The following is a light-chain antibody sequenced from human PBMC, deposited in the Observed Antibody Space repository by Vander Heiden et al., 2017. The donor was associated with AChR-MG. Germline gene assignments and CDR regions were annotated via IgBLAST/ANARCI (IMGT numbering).Light chain of an antibody. CDR3: QSYDSSLSVVV. CDR2: GNS. V-gene: IGLV1-40*01. J-gene: IGLJ2*01. Sequence: QSVLTQPPSVSGAPGQRVTISCTGSSSNIGAGYAVHWYQQLPGTAPKLLIYGNSNRPSVVPDRFSGSKSGTSASLAITGLQAEDEADYYCQSYDSSLSVVVFGGGTKLTVL. CDR1: SSNIGAGYA.